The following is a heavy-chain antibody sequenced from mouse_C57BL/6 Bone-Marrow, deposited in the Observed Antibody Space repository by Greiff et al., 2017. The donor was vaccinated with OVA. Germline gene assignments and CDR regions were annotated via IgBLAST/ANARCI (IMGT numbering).Heavy chain of an antibody. J-gene: IGHJ4*01. V-gene: IGHV5-12*01. Sequence: EVKLVESGGGLVQPGGSLKLSCAASGFTFSDYYMYWVRQTPEKRLEWVAYISNGGGSTYYPDTVKGRFTISRDNAKNTLYLQMSRLKSEDTDMYYCARHGDDYYAMEYWGQGTSVTVSA. CDR3: ARHGDDYYAMEY. CDR1: GFTFSDYY. CDR2: ISNGGGST.